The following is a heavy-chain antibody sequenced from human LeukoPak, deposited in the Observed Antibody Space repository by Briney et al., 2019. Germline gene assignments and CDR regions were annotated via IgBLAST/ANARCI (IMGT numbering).Heavy chain of an antibody. Sequence: PGGSLRLSCAASGFTFSSCGMHWVRQAPGKGLEWVAVISYDGSNKYYADSVKGRFTISRDNSKNTLYLQMNSLRAEDTAVYYCATSTTVVTPGATGYWGQGTLVTVSS. CDR3: ATSTTVVTPGATGY. J-gene: IGHJ4*02. V-gene: IGHV3-30*03. CDR2: ISYDGSNK. D-gene: IGHD4-23*01. CDR1: GFTFSSCG.